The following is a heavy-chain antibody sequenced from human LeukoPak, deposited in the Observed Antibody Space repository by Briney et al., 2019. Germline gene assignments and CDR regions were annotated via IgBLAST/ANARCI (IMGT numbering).Heavy chain of an antibody. D-gene: IGHD6-19*01. V-gene: IGHV3-23*01. CDR1: RFTFSNYA. J-gene: IGHJ4*02. CDR2: ISGGGGST. CDR3: AKDGSSSPYYFDQ. Sequence: PGGSLRLSCAASRFTFSNYAMSWVRQAPGKGLEWVSAISGGGGSTYYAGSVKGRFTIARDNSKNRLYLQMNSLRAEDTAVYYCAKDGSSSPYYFDQWGQGTLVTVSS.